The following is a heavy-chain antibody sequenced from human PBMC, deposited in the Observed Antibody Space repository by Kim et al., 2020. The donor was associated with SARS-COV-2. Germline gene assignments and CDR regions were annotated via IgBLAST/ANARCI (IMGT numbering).Heavy chain of an antibody. V-gene: IGHV4-4*02. CDR3: AIYGGGNYSGFY. Sequence: SETLSLTCAVSGGSISSSNRWSWVRQPPGKGLEGIGEIYHSGSTNYNPSLKSRVTISVDKSKNQFSLELSSVTAADTAVYYCAIYGGGNYSGFYWGQGTLVTVSS. D-gene: IGHD1-7*01. J-gene: IGHJ4*02. CDR2: IYHSGST. CDR1: GGSISSSNR.